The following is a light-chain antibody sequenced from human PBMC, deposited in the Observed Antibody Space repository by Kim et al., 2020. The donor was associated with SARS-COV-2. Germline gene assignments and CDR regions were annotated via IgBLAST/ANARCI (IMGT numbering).Light chain of an antibody. CDR1: HIGSKS. Sequence: APGKTYKLTCGGNHIGSKSVHWYQQKPGQAPVPVISYESDRPSGIPERFSGSDFGNTDTLTFSRAEAGDKADYYFQVWDISSDHYVFGTGTKVTVL. CDR2: YES. CDR3: QVWDISSDHYV. J-gene: IGLJ1*01. V-gene: IGLV3-21*04.